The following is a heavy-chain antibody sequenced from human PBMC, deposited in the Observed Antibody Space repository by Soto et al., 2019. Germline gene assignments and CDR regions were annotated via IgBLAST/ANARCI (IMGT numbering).Heavy chain of an antibody. CDR2: ILHDETP. D-gene: IGHD2-21*01. CDR3: AKDLFPTSGQRFFFES. V-gene: IGHV3-23*01. J-gene: IGHJ4*02. Sequence: PGWSLRLSCSASVFTFSTYAMTWFRQAPGRGLEWVSTILHDETPFYTDSVKGRFTISRDNVRGTLYLQMNGLRVEDAALYFCAKDLFPTSGQRFFFESWGQGSLVTVSS. CDR1: VFTFSTYA.